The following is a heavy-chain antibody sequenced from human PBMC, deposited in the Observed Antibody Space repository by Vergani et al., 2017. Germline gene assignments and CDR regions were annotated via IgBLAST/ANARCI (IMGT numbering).Heavy chain of an antibody. CDR1: EYSFGNYW. CDR2: IYHADSDT. Sequence: EVELVQSGPEMRKPGESLKISCKGSEYSFGNYWIVWVRQMPGKGLEWMGIIYHADSDTRYSPFFQGQVTISADKSISTAFLQWDSLKASDSAMYYCARLYGRDSSGSKYFDYWGQGTLVTVSS. V-gene: IGHV5-51*03. CDR3: ARLYGRDSSGSKYFDY. J-gene: IGHJ4*02. D-gene: IGHD3-22*01.